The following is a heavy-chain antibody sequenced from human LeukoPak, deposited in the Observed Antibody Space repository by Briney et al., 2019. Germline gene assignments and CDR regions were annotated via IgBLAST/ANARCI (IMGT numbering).Heavy chain of an antibody. D-gene: IGHD4-17*01. V-gene: IGHV3-48*01. CDR1: GFTFSTYS. J-gene: IGHJ6*02. CDR2: ISSRTTT. CDR3: ARGPYGDYDSYYGVDV. Sequence: GGSLRLSCAASGFTFSTYSMNWVRQAPGKGLEWVSYISSRTTTFHTDSVKGRFTISRDNAKNSLYLQMNSLRVEDTAAYYCARGPYGDYDSYYGVDVWGQGTTVTVS.